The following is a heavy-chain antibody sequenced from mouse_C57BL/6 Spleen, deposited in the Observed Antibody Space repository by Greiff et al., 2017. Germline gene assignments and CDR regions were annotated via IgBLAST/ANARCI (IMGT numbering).Heavy chain of an antibody. V-gene: IGHV1-59*01. Sequence: QVQLQQPGAELVRPGTSVKLSCKASGYTFTSYWMHWVKQRPGQGLEWIGVIDPSDSYTNYNQKFKGKATLTVDTSSSTAYMQISSLSSEDSAVYYCARVGLDWYFDVWGTGTTVTVSS. CDR1: GYTFTSYW. CDR2: IDPSDSYT. D-gene: IGHD4-1*01. J-gene: IGHJ1*03. CDR3: ARVGLDWYFDV.